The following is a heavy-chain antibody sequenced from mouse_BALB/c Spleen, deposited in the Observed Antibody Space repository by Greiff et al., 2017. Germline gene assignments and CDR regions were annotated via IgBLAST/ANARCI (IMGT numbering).Heavy chain of an antibody. CDR2: IYPYNGGT. D-gene: IGHD1-1*01. CDR1: GYTFTDYN. CDR3: ARSITTVVAGDAMDY. V-gene: IGHV1S29*02. Sequence: EVQGVESGPELVKPGASVKISCKASGYTFTDYNMHWVKQSHGKSLEWIGYIYPYNGGTGYNQKFKSKATLTVDNSSSTAYMELRSLTSEDSAVYYCARSITTVVAGDAMDYWGQGTYPTVSS. J-gene: IGHJ4*01.